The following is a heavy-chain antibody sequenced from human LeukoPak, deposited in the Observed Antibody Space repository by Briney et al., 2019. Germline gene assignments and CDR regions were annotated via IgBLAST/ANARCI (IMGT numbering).Heavy chain of an antibody. CDR1: GGSISSSSYY. D-gene: IGHD5-24*01. V-gene: IGHV4-39*07. Sequence: SETLSLTCTVSGGSISSSSYYWGWIRQPPGKGLEWIGSIYYSGSTYYNPSLKSRVTISVDTSKNQFSLKLSFVTAADTAVYYCARLGYNHYFDYWGQGTLVTVSS. J-gene: IGHJ4*02. CDR3: ARLGYNHYFDY. CDR2: IYYSGST.